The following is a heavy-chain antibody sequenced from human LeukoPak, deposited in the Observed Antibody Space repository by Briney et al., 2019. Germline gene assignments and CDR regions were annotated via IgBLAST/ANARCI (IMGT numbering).Heavy chain of an antibody. V-gene: IGHV4-34*01. CDR2: INHSGST. CDR1: GGSFSGYY. CDR3: ARHGERFLEWLLYFVGAFDI. J-gene: IGHJ3*02. Sequence: SETLSLICAVYGGSFSGYYWSWIRQPPGKGLGWIGEINHSGSTNYNPSLKSRVTISVDTSKNQFSLKLSSVTAADTAVYYCARHGERFLEWLLYFVGAFDIWGQGTMVTVSS. D-gene: IGHD3-3*01.